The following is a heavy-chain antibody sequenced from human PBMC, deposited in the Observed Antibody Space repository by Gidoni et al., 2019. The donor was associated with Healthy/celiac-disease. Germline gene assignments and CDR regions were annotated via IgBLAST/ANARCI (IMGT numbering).Heavy chain of an antibody. CDR3: ASRDYYGSGSYLSDAFDI. D-gene: IGHD3-10*01. J-gene: IGHJ3*02. Sequence: QVQLVQSGAEVKKPGSSVKVSCKASGGTFSSYALSWVRQATGQGLEWMGRIIPILGIANYAQKFQGRVTITADKSTSTAYMELSSLRSEDTAVYYCASRDYYGSGSYLSDAFDIWGQGTMVTVSS. CDR1: GGTFSSYA. V-gene: IGHV1-69*04. CDR2: IIPILGIA.